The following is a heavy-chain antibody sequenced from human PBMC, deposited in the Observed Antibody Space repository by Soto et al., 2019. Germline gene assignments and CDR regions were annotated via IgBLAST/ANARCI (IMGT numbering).Heavy chain of an antibody. CDR2: IYWDDDK. J-gene: IGHJ4*02. CDR3: AHHPYYGLGSYSFDY. Sequence: QITLKESGPTLVRPTQTLTLTCTFSGFSLTTSGVGVGWIRQPPGKALEWLAVIYWDDDKRYSSSLKSRLTITNDTSKNQVDLTMTNMDPVDTATYYCAHHPYYGLGSYSFDYWGQGTLVTVSS. CDR1: GFSLTTSGVG. V-gene: IGHV2-5*02. D-gene: IGHD3-10*01.